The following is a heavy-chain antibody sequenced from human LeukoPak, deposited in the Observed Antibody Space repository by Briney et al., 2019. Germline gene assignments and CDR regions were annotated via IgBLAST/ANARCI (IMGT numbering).Heavy chain of an antibody. Sequence: GGSLRLSRAASGFTFSSYAMHCVRPAPGKGLEYVSAISSNGGSTYYANSVKGRVTISSDNSKNTLYLQMGSLRAEDMAVYYCARGYCTNGVCYPFFDYWGQGTLVTVSS. CDR3: ARGYCTNGVCYPFFDY. D-gene: IGHD2-8*01. CDR1: GFTFSSYA. CDR2: ISSNGGST. J-gene: IGHJ4*02. V-gene: IGHV3-64*01.